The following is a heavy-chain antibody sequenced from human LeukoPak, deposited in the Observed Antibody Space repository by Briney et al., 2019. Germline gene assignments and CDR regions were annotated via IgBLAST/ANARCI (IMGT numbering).Heavy chain of an antibody. CDR2: INPSGGST. D-gene: IGHD3-3*01. J-gene: IGHJ3*02. CDR3: ARRSIFGVLNPSDI. V-gene: IGHV1-46*01. CDR1: VYTFTSYY. Sequence: SVKVSCKASVYTFTSYYMHWVRQAPGQGLEWMGIINPSGGSTSYAQKYQGRVTMTRDMSTSTVYMELSSLRSEDTALYYCARRSIFGVLNPSDICGQGAMVTVSS.